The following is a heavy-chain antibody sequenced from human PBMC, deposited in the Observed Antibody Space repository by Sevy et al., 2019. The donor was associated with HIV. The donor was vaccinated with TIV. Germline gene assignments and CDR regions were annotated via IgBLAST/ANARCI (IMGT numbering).Heavy chain of an antibody. CDR2: ISFDGTDK. V-gene: IGHV3-30-3*01. CDR1: GFTFSSYP. Sequence: GGSLRLSCAASGFTFSSYPMHWVRQAPDKGLEWVSFISFDGTDKYYADSVKGRFTITRDNSKNALFLQMNSLRAEDTAFYYCVRETTMLPRGAFDFWGQGTMVTVSS. D-gene: IGHD3-10*01. CDR3: VRETTMLPRGAFDF. J-gene: IGHJ3*01.